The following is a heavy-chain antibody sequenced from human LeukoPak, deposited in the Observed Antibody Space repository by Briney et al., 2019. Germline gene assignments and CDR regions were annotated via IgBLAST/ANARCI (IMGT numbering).Heavy chain of an antibody. D-gene: IGHD1-14*01. CDR2: IGPTGSDR. J-gene: IGHJ4*02. CDR3: ATETIGRHYDY. CDR1: GLTFSTSG. V-gene: IGHV3-21*06. Sequence: GGSLRLSCTASGLTFSTSGFNWVRQAPGKGLEGVASIGPTGSDRYHADSIKGRCTISRDNANNFLYLQMNSLRAEDTAVYSCATETIGRHYDYWGQGTLLTVSS.